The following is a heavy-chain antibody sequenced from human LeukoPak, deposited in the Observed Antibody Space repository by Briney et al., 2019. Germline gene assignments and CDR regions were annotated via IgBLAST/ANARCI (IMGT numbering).Heavy chain of an antibody. J-gene: IGHJ3*02. CDR1: GFTFSDYY. CDR3: ASSDSYGRLDAFDI. CDR2: ISSSGSTI. Sequence: GGSLRLSCAASGFTFSDYYMSWIRQAPGKGLEWVSYISSSGSTIYYADSVKGRFTISRDNAKNSLYLQMNSLRAEDTAVYYCASSDSYGRLDAFDIWGQGTTVTVSS. D-gene: IGHD5-18*01. V-gene: IGHV3-11*01.